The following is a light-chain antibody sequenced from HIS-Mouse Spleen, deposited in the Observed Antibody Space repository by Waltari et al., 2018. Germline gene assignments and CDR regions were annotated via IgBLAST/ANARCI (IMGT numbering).Light chain of an antibody. CDR1: QSVSSSY. V-gene: IGKV3-20*01. Sequence: TVLTQSPGTLSLSPGARATLPCRARQSVSSSYLAWYQQKPGQAPRLLIYGASSRATGIPDRFSGSGSGTDFTLTISRLEPEDFAVYYCQQYGSSPPWTFGQGTKLEIK. CDR2: GAS. J-gene: IGKJ2*02. CDR3: QQYGSSPPWT.